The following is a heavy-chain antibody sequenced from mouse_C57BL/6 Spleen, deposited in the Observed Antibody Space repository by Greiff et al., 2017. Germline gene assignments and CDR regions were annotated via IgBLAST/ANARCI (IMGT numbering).Heavy chain of an antibody. Sequence: QVQLQQSGAELVRPGASVTLSCKASGYTFTDYEMHWVKQTPVHGLEWIGAIDPETGGTAYNQKFKGKAILTADKSSSTAYRELRSLTSEDSAVYYCTGGELGHWYFDVWGTGTTVTGSS. J-gene: IGHJ1*03. CDR3: TGGELGHWYFDV. CDR1: GYTFTDYE. D-gene: IGHD4-1*01. V-gene: IGHV1-15*01. CDR2: IDPETGGT.